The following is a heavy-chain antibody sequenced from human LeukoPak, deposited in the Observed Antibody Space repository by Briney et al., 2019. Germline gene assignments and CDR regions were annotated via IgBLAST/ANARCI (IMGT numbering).Heavy chain of an antibody. CDR3: TKHPGIRGTVTQMGPFDY. V-gene: IGHV3-48*03. Sequence: GGSLRLSCAASGFTFSSYEMNWVRQAPGKGLEWVSYISSSGSPIYYADSVKGRFTISRDNSKNTLYLQMNSLRGEDTAVYYCTKHPGIRGTVTQMGPFDYWGQGTLVTVSS. D-gene: IGHD1-1*01. CDR1: GFTFSSYE. J-gene: IGHJ4*02. CDR2: ISSSGSPI.